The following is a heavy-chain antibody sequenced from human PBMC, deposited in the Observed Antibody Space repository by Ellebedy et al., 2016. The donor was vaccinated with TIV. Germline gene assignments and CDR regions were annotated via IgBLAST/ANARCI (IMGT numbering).Heavy chain of an antibody. CDR2: ISGSGGST. Sequence: GESLKISCAASGFTFSSYAMSWVRQAPGKGLEWVSAISGSGGSTYYADSVKGRFTISRDNSKNTLYLQMNSLRAEDTAVYYCAKDSTGEAFDIWGQGTMVTVSS. J-gene: IGHJ3*02. D-gene: IGHD7-27*01. CDR1: GFTFSSYA. V-gene: IGHV3-23*01. CDR3: AKDSTGEAFDI.